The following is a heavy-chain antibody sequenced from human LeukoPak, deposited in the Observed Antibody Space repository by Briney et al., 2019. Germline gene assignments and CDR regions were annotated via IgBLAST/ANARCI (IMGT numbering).Heavy chain of an antibody. D-gene: IGHD6-13*01. J-gene: IGHJ6*02. CDR3: AKTPSSAAGSDYYYGMDV. V-gene: IGHV3-23*01. CDR2: ISGSGGST. CDR1: GFTFSSYA. Sequence: PGGSLRLSCAASGFTFSSYAMSWVRQAPGKGLEWVSAISGSGGSTYYADSVKGRFTISRDNSKNTLYLQMNSLRAEDTAVYYCAKTPSSAAGSDYYYGMDVWGQGTTVTVSS.